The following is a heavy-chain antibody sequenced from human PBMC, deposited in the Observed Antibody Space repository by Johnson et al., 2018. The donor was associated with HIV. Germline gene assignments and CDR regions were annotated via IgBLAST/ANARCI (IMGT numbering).Heavy chain of an antibody. CDR1: GLTVSSSY. Sequence: VQLVEYGGGLIQPGGSLRLSCAASGLTVSSSYMSWVRQAPGKGLEWVSVIYSGGGTYYVDSVKGRFTISRDNSENTLYVQMNNLRAEDTAVYYCARVSYDGILKTVGAFDIWGQGTMVTVSS. D-gene: IGHD3-16*01. CDR3: ARVSYDGILKTVGAFDI. V-gene: IGHV3-53*01. J-gene: IGHJ3*02. CDR2: IYSGGGT.